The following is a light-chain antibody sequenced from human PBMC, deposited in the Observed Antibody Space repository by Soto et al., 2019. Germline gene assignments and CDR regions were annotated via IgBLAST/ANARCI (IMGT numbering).Light chain of an antibody. V-gene: IGKV3-15*01. CDR2: GAS. Sequence: EIVMTQSPATLSVSSGERTTLSCRASQSVSSNLAWYQQKPGQAPRLLIYGASTRATGIPARFSGSGSGTEFTLTISSLQSEDFAVYYCQQYTNFLSFGGGPKVDIK. CDR3: QQYTNFLS. CDR1: QSVSSN. J-gene: IGKJ4*01.